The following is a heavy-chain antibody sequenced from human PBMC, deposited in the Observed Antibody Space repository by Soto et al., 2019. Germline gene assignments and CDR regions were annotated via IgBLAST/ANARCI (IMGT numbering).Heavy chain of an antibody. V-gene: IGHV3-23*01. CDR2: ISGSGGST. Sequence: EVQLLESGGGLVQPGGSLRLSCAASGFTFSSYAMSWVRQAPGKGLEWVSAISGSGGSTYYADSVKGRLTISRDNSKNTLYLQMNSLTAEDTAVYYCAKDRRTDASPDWYFDLWGRGTLVTVSS. CDR1: GFTFSSYA. D-gene: IGHD6-6*01. CDR3: AKDRRTDASPDWYFDL. J-gene: IGHJ2*01.